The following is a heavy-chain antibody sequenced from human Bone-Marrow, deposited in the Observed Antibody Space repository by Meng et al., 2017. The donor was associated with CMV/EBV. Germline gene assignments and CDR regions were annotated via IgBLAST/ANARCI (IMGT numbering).Heavy chain of an antibody. CDR2: ISSGSNYV. D-gene: IGHD2-21*01. V-gene: IGHV3-21*01. CDR1: GFTFSSYA. J-gene: IGHJ4*02. Sequence: GGSLRLSCAASGFTFSSYAMSWVRQAPGKGLEWISSISSGSNYVNYTDSLKGRFTISRDNAKNSLYLQMHSLRVEDTSVYYCATRIALSYWGQGTLVTVSS. CDR3: ATRIALSY.